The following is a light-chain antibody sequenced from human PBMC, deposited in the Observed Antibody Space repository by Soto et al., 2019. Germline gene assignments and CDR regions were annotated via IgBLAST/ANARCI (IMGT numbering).Light chain of an antibody. J-gene: IGLJ2*01. V-gene: IGLV2-14*03. CDR1: RSDIGAYNF. CDR3: TSWTTSTTMI. CDR2: DVN. Sequence: QSVLTQPASVSGSPGQSITISCTGTRSDIGAYNFVSWYQQHPGEVPKLILYDVNARPSGVSSRFSGSKSGNTASLTISGLQAEDEDDYYCTSWTTSTTMIFGGGTKLAVL.